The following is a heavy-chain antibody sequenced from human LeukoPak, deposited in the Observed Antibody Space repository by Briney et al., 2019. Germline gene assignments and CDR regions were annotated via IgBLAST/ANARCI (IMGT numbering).Heavy chain of an antibody. CDR2: IRSKAYGGTT. CDR1: GFTFGDYA. Sequence: GGSLRLSCTASGFTFGDYAMSWVRQAPGKGLEWVGFIRSKAYGGTTEYAASVKDRFTISRDDSKSIAYLQMNSLKTEDTAVYYCTRDPSGIVGAHHGWGQGTLVTVSS. D-gene: IGHD1-26*01. J-gene: IGHJ4*02. CDR3: TRDPSGIVGAHHG. V-gene: IGHV3-49*04.